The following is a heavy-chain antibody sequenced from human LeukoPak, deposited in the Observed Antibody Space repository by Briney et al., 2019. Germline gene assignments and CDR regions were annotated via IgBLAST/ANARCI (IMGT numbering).Heavy chain of an antibody. V-gene: IGHV3-23*01. Sequence: GGSLRLSCAASGFTFSSYAMGWVRQAPGKGLEWVSAISGSGGSTYYADSVKGRFTISRDNSKNTLYLQMNSLRAEDMAVYYCAPLGYCSDTSCSDTDYWGQGTLVTVSS. CDR2: ISGSGGST. CDR3: APLGYCSDTSCSDTDY. D-gene: IGHD2-2*01. CDR1: GFTFSSYA. J-gene: IGHJ4*02.